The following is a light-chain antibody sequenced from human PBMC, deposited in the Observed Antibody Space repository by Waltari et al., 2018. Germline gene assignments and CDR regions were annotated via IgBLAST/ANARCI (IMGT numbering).Light chain of an antibody. J-gene: IGKJ2*01. Sequence: VLTQPPGTLSLSPGERATLSCRASQSLTKRYLAWYQQKPGQAPGPLTYGVSSRAAGIPDRCSGCGSGTDFSLNISRLEPEDFAVYYGQQYGSSVLYTFGQGTRLEIK. CDR3: QQYGSSVLYT. CDR2: GVS. V-gene: IGKV3-20*01. CDR1: QSLTKRY.